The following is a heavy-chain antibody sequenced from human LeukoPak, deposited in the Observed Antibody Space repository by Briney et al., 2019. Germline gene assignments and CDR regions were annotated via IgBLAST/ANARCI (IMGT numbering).Heavy chain of an antibody. CDR1: GYTFTSYG. D-gene: IGHD2-15*01. J-gene: IGHJ5*02. V-gene: IGHV1-18*04. CDR2: ISAYNGNT. CDR3: AREYCSGGSCYKHRWFDP. Sequence: SVKVSCKASGYTFTSYGISWVRQAPGQGLEWMGWISAYNGNTNYAQKLQGRVTMTTDTSTSTAYMELRSLRSDDTAVYYCAREYCSGGSCYKHRWFDPWGQGTLVTVSS.